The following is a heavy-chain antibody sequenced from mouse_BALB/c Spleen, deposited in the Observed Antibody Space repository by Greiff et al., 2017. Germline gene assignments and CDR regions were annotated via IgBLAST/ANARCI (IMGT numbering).Heavy chain of an antibody. Sequence: QVQLQQSGAELVRPGTSVKMSCKAAGYTFTNYWIGWVKQRPGHGLEWIGDIYPGGGYTNYNEKFKGKATITADTSSNTAYLQLSSLTSEDTAVYYCAPLTGKRSFAYWGQGTLVTVSA. CDR1: GYTFTNYW. J-gene: IGHJ3*01. CDR3: APLTGKRSFAY. D-gene: IGHD4-1*01. CDR2: IYPGGGYT. V-gene: IGHV1-63*02.